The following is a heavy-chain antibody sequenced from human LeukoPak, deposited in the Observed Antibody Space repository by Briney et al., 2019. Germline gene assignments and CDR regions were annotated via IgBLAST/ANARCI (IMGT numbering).Heavy chain of an antibody. J-gene: IGHJ4*02. CDR2: IKSKKDGGTT. CDR1: GFTFDDYA. V-gene: IGHV3-15*07. CDR3: TQGSGFYYDY. D-gene: IGHD3-22*01. Sequence: GGSLRLSCAASGFTFDDYAMHWVRQAPGKGLEWVGRIKSKKDGGTTEFAAPVRGRLTISRDDSQNTLYLQMNSLTSDDTAVYYCTQGSGFYYDYWGQGTLVTVSS.